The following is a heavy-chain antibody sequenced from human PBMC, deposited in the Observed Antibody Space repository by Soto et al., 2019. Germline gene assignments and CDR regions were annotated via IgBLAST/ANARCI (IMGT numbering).Heavy chain of an antibody. CDR2: IIPIFGTA. CDR1: GGTFSSYA. D-gene: IGHD6-13*01. CDR3: ARAAGYSSSPEVDGMDV. V-gene: IGHV1-69*01. Sequence: QVQLVQSGAEVKEPGSSVKVSCKASGGTFSSYAISWVRQAPGQGLEWMGGIIPIFGTANYAQKFQGRVTITADESTSTAYMELSSLRSEDTAVYYCARAAGYSSSPEVDGMDVWGQGTTVTVSS. J-gene: IGHJ6*02.